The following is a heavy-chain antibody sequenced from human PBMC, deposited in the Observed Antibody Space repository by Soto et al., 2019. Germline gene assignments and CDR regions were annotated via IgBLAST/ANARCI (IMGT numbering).Heavy chain of an antibody. V-gene: IGHV3-11*05. CDR1: GFAFGDYY. CDR2: ISSTGAYT. J-gene: IGHJ4*02. Sequence: QVQLVESGGDLVKPGGSLRLSCAASGFAFGDYYMTWIRQAPGKGLEWVAYISSTGAYTNYADSVKGRFTISRDNAKKSLYVQMYSLRDEDTAVYYWVRDPSKRAPPDYWGQGTLVTVSS. CDR3: VRDPSKRAPPDY.